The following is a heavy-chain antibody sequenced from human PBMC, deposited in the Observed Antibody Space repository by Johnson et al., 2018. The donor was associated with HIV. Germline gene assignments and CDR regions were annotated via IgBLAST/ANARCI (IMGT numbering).Heavy chain of an antibody. V-gene: IGHV3-30*14. J-gene: IGHJ3*02. CDR2: LYSGGST. D-gene: IGHD3-10*01. Sequence: QVQLVESGGGVVQPGRSLRLSCAASGFTFSSYAMHWVRQAPGKGLEWVAVLYSGGSTYYADSVKGRFSISRDNSKNTLYLQMNSLRAEDTAVYFCARERHYYGSVRPRERQVDAFDIWGQGTMVTVSS. CDR3: ARERHYYGSVRPRERQVDAFDI. CDR1: GFTFSSYA.